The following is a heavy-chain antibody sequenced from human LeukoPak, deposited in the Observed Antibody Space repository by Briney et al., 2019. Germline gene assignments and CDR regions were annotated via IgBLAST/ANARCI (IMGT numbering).Heavy chain of an antibody. CDR2: ISGSGGST. D-gene: IGHD3-16*01. J-gene: IGHJ4*02. V-gene: IGHV3-23*01. CDR3: AKGRRGGTLDY. CDR1: GFTFDDYA. Sequence: GRSLRLSCAASGFTFDDYAMHWVRQAPGKGLEWVSAISGSGGSTYYADSVKGRFTISRDNSKNTLYLQMNSLRADDTAVYYCAKGRRGGTLDYWGQGTLVTVSS.